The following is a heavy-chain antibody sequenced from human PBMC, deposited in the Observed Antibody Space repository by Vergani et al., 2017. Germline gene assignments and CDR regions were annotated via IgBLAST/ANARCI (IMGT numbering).Heavy chain of an antibody. CDR3: VRLTGGYVDY. V-gene: IGHV4-38-2*01. J-gene: IGHJ4*02. CDR2: IYHTWST. Sequence: QVQLQESGPGLVKPSETLSLICFVSGYSIHSGYYWGWTRQPPGKGLEWSGNIYHTWSTYYNPSLKSRVTISVDTSKNEFSLKLSPVTSADSAVYYCVRLTGGYVDYWGEGILVTVSS. CDR1: GYSIHSGYY. D-gene: IGHD3-22*01.